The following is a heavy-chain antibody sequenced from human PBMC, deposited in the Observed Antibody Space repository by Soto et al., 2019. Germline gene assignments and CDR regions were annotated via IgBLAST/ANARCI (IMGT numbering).Heavy chain of an antibody. CDR2: INAGNGNT. CDR1: GYTFTSYA. J-gene: IGHJ6*03. CDR3: ARDGEGRIAVAGPSFGGYYYYYYMDV. V-gene: IGHV1-3*01. Sequence: GASVNVSCKASGYTFTSYAMHWVRQAPGQRLEWMGWINAGNGNTKYSQKFQGRVTITRDTSASTAYMELSSLRSEDTAVYYCARDGEGRIAVAGPSFGGYYYYYYMDVWGKGTTVTVSS. D-gene: IGHD6-19*01.